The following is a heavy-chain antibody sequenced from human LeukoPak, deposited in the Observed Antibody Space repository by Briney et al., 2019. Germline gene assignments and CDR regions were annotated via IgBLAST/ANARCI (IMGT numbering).Heavy chain of an antibody. D-gene: IGHD6-19*01. CDR2: ISYDGSSK. Sequence: GGSLRLSCAASGFTFSSYGMHWVRQAPGKGLEWVAVISYDGSSKYYADSAKGRFTISRDNSKNTLYLQMNSLRAEDTAVYYCAKVRWDNSGWYYLDSWGQGTLVTVSS. V-gene: IGHV3-30*18. CDR3: AKVRWDNSGWYYLDS. CDR1: GFTFSSYG. J-gene: IGHJ4*02.